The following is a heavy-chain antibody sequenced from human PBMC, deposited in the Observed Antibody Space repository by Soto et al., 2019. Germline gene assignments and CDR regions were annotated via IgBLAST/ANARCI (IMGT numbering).Heavy chain of an antibody. D-gene: IGHD3-16*01. CDR3: ARDGGSHGPSYFDS. V-gene: IGHV3-33*01. Sequence: VQLVESGGGVVQPGTSLRLSCVASGSTFSNYGMHWVRQALGKGPQWVAVIWYDGSNKSYGESVKGRFTISRDNSKHTLYLDINSLRAEDTAVYYCARDGGSHGPSYFDSWGQGSLVIVSS. CDR1: GSTFSNYG. J-gene: IGHJ4*02. CDR2: IWYDGSNK.